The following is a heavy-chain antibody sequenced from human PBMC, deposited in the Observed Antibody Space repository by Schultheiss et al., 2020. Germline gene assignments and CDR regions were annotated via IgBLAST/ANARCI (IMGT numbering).Heavy chain of an antibody. CDR3: ARHHIVVVPAARSTGYYYYMDV. CDR2: IYHSGST. D-gene: IGHD2-2*01. Sequence: SATLSLTCAVSGGSISSSNWWSWVRQPPGKGLEWIGEIYHSGSTNYNPSLKSRVTISVDKSKNQFSLKLSSVTAADTAVYYCARHHIVVVPAARSTGYYYYMDVWGKGTTVTVSS. V-gene: IGHV4-4*02. J-gene: IGHJ6*03. CDR1: GGSISSSNW.